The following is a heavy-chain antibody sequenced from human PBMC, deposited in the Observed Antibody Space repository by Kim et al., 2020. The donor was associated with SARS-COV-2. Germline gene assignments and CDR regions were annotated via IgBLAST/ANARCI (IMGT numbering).Heavy chain of an antibody. J-gene: IGHJ6*03. CDR3: AREGPRATWYMDV. CDR2: ISRSGSTI. V-gene: IGHV3-48*03. Sequence: GGSLRLSCAASGFTFSSYEMNWVRQAPGKGLEWVSYISRSGSTIYYADSMKGRFTISRDNAKNSLYLQMNSLRAEDTAVYYCAREGPRATWYMDVWGKGTTVTVSS. CDR1: GFTFSSYE. D-gene: IGHD2-15*01.